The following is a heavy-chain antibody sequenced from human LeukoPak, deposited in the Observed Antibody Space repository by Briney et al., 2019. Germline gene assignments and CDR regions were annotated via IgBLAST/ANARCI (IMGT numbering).Heavy chain of an antibody. D-gene: IGHD3-22*01. CDR2: ISAYNGNT. Sequence: ASVKVSCKASGYTFTSYGISWVRQAPGQGLEWMGWISAYNGNTNYAQKLQGRVTMTTDTSTSTAYMELRSLRSDDTAVYYCARDYDSSGDHAFDIWGQGTMVTVSS. CDR3: ARDYDSSGDHAFDI. J-gene: IGHJ3*02. V-gene: IGHV1-18*01. CDR1: GYTFTSYG.